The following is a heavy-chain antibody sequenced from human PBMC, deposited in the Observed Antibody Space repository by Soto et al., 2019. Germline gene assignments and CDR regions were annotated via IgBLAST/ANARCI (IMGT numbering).Heavy chain of an antibody. J-gene: IGHJ4*02. Sequence: PSETLSLTCTVSGGSISSYYWSWIRQPPGKGLEWIGYIYYSGSTNYNPSLKSRVTISVDTSKNQFSLKLSSVTAADTAVYYCAGNGSIYVGPFVDWGQEAVVPVFS. CDR2: IYYSGST. CDR1: GGSISSYY. V-gene: IGHV4-59*01. CDR3: AGNGSIYVGPFVD. D-gene: IGHD3-16*01.